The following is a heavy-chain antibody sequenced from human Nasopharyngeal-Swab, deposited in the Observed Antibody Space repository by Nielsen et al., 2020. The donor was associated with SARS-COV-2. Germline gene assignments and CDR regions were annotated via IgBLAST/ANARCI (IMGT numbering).Heavy chain of an antibody. CDR2: IKQDGTAE. Sequence: GESLKIFCAASGFSLSDYWMSWVRQAPGKGPEWVANIKQDGTAEFYVDSVKGRFTISRDNAKNSLYLQMNSLTVVDTAVYYCARSIDYLGQGTLVTVSS. V-gene: IGHV3-7*03. J-gene: IGHJ4*02. CDR3: ARSIDY. CDR1: GFSLSDYW.